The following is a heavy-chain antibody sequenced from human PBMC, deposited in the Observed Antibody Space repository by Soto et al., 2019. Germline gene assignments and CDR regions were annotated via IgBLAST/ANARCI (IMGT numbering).Heavy chain of an antibody. V-gene: IGHV4-39*07. CDR3: ARDGMTTGDT. CDR2: VFSSVSA. CDR1: GGSIANNNYF. D-gene: IGHD2-21*02. J-gene: IGHJ4*02. Sequence: SETLSLTCTVSGGSIANNNYFWGWVRQPPGKGLEWIGRVFSSVSATYNPSLKSRVSISMDTPENRISLKLDSVTAADAGVYFCARDGMTTGDTWGPGTLVTVSS.